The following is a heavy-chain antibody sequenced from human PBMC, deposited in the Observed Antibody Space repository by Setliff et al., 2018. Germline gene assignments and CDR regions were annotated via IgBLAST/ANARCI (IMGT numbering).Heavy chain of an antibody. CDR3: ARDVYLYDSSGYYYEMAQWYFDL. CDR1: GGSISSGSFY. Sequence: SETLSLTCTVSGGSISSGSFYWSWIRQPAGKGLEWIGHIYTSGSTNYNPSLKTRVTISVDTSKNQFSLKLSSVTAADTAVYYCARDVYLYDSSGYYYEMAQWYFDLWGRGTRVTVS. V-gene: IGHV4-61*09. J-gene: IGHJ2*01. CDR2: IYTSGST. D-gene: IGHD3-22*01.